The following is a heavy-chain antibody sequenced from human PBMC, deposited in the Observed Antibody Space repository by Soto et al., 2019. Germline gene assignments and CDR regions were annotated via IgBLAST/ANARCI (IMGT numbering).Heavy chain of an antibody. J-gene: IGHJ4*02. CDR3: ARDWAYSTTQEFDS. CDR2: IYSGGGT. CDR1: GFTVTSNY. D-gene: IGHD5-12*01. V-gene: IGHV3-66*01. Sequence: GGSLRLSCAAPGFTVTSNYMSWVRQAPGKGLEWVSVIYSGGGTYYADSVKGRFTISRDNSKNTLYLQMNSLRVEDTAVYYCARDWAYSTTQEFDSWGQGTLVTVSS.